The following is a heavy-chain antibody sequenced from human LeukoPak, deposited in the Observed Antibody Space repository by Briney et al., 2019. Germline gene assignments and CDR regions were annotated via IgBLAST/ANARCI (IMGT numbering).Heavy chain of an antibody. CDR2: IKRKTDGGPT. CDR1: GFTFSNAW. CDR3: TTPGICLVTPRFDY. J-gene: IGHJ4*02. V-gene: IGHV3-15*01. D-gene: IGHD4-23*01. Sequence: PGGSLRLSCAASGFTFSNAWMSWVRQAPGKGLEWVGRIKRKTDGGPTDYAAPAKGRFTISRDDSKNTLYLQMNSLKTADTAVYYCTTPGICLVTPRFDYWGQGTRVTVSS.